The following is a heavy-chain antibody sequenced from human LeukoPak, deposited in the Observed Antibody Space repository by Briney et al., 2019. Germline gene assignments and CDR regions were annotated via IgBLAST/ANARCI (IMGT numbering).Heavy chain of an antibody. J-gene: IGHJ3*01. D-gene: IGHD5-24*01. V-gene: IGHV4-59*01. Sequence: PGGSLRLSCAASGFTSSSYAMSWVRQAPGKGLEWIGYISHTASTNYNPSLKSRVTLSTDTSKSQLSFQLTSVTAADTAVYYCAREKSPERKTWLQLGAFDVWGQGTVVTVST. CDR1: GFTSSSYA. CDR2: ISHTAST. CDR3: AREKSPERKTWLQLGAFDV.